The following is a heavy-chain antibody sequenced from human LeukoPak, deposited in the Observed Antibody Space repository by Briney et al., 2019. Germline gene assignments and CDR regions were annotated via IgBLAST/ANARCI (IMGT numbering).Heavy chain of an antibody. Sequence: GGSLRLSCAASGFTFSSYGMHWVRQAPGKGLEWVAFIRYDGSNKYYADSVKGRFTISRDNSKNTLYLQMNSLRAEDTAVYYCAKDSKYSSSWGSRNYYYYYGMDVWGQGTTVTVSS. CDR1: GFTFSSYG. CDR2: IRYDGSNK. D-gene: IGHD6-13*01. V-gene: IGHV3-30*02. CDR3: AKDSKYSSSWGSRNYYYYYGMDV. J-gene: IGHJ6*02.